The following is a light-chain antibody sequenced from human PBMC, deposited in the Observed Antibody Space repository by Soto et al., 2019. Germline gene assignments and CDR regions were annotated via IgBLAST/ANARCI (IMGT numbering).Light chain of an antibody. V-gene: IGLV1-40*01. CDR1: SSNIGAGYD. J-gene: IGLJ2*01. CDR2: GNS. CDR3: QSYDSSLSGVV. Sequence: QSVLTQPPSVAGAPGQRVTISCTGSSSNIGAGYDVHWYQQLPGTAPKLLIYGNSNRPSGVPDRFSGSQSGTSASLAITGLQAEDEADYDCQSYDSSLSGVVFGGGTKLT.